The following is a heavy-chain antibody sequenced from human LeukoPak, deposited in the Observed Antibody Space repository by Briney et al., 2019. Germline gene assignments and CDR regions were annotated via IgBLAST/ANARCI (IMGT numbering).Heavy chain of an antibody. D-gene: IGHD3-10*01. CDR3: ARMYYYGSGSWSDY. CDR2: INPNSGGT. CDR1: GYTFTGYY. J-gene: IGHJ4*02. V-gene: IGHV1-2*02. Sequence: ASVKVSCKASGYTFTGYYMHWVRQAPGQGLEWMGWINPNSGGTNYAQKFQGRVTMTRDTSISTAYMELSRLRSDDTAVYYCARMYYYGSGSWSDYWGQGTLVTVSS.